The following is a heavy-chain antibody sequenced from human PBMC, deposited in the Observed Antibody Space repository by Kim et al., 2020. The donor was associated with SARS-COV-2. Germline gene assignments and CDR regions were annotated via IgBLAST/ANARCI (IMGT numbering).Heavy chain of an antibody. Sequence: GGSLRLSCAASSFTFGHCAMNWVRQAPGKGLEWISSISDSGDSTYYADSVKGRFTISRDNSKNTLFLQMNSLRADDTAMYYCAKDLNLDFDSWGQGTLVTVSA. J-gene: IGHJ4*02. CDR3: AKDLNLDFDS. CDR2: ISDSGDST. D-gene: IGHD1-1*01. CDR1: SFTFGHCA. V-gene: IGHV3-23*01.